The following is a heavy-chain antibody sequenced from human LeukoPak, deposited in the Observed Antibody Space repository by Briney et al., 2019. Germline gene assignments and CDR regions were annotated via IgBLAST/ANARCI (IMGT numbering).Heavy chain of an antibody. CDR2: IYYSGST. Sequence: SETLSLTCTVSGGSISNNDWSWIRQPPGKGLEWIGYIYYSGSTNYNSSLKSRVTISVDTSKDQFSLKLSSVTAADTAVYYCARANRYDLHFDYWGQGTLVTVSS. CDR1: GGSISNND. CDR3: ARANRYDLHFDY. V-gene: IGHV4-59*01. J-gene: IGHJ4*02. D-gene: IGHD1-1*01.